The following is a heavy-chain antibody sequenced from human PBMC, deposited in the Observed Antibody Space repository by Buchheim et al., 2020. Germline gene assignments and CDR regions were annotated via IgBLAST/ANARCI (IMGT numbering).Heavy chain of an antibody. CDR2: IRGSGFDT. CDR1: GFTFNTSA. J-gene: IGHJ6*03. CDR3: AKTVHILPGYQRWVYHMDV. D-gene: IGHD3-9*01. V-gene: IGHV3-23*01. Sequence: EMQLLESGGGLVQPGGSLRISCVASGFTFNTSAMTWVRQAPGKGLEWVSAIRGSGFDTYYADSGTGRFTISRDNSTTMLSLEMNSLRAEDAAIYFCAKTVHILPGYQRWVYHMDVWGKGTT.